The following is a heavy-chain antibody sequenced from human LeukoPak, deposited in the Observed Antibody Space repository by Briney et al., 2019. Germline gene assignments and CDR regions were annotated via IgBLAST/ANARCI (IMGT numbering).Heavy chain of an antibody. Sequence: SQTLSLTCAISGDSVSSNSVAWNWIMQSPSRGLEWLGRTYYRSKWYNDYAVSVKSRITINPDTSKNQFSLQLNSVTPEDTAVYYCARDMHMTTMTTYFDYWGQGTLVTVSS. CDR1: GDSVSSNSVA. CDR3: ARDMHMTTMTTYFDY. J-gene: IGHJ4*02. CDR2: TYYRSKWYN. D-gene: IGHD4-17*01. V-gene: IGHV6-1*01.